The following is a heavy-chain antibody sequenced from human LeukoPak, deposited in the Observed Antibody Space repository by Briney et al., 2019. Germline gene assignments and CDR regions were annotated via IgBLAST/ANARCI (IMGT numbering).Heavy chain of an antibody. CDR3: ARDGVGPQNDNYYGMDV. J-gene: IGHJ6*02. CDR1: GFSFGDFA. Sequence: GGSLRLSCTTSGFSFGDFAMSWVRQAPGKGLEWVANIKQDGGQKNYVDSVKGRFTISRDNAKNSLYLQMNSLRAEDTAVYYCARDGVGPQNDNYYGMDVWGQGTTVTVSS. CDR2: IKQDGGQK. V-gene: IGHV3-7*01. D-gene: IGHD3-9*01.